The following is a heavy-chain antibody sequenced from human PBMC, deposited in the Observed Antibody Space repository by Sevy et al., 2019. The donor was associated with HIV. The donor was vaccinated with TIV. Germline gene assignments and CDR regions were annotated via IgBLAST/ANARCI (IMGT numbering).Heavy chain of an antibody. D-gene: IGHD6-13*01. J-gene: IGHJ4*02. CDR1: GFTFSSYA. Sequence: GGYLRLSCAASGFTFSSYAMSWVRQAPGKGLEWVSGISASGGVALYADSVKGRFTISRDNSKNTLYVQMNSLRAEDTALHYCARWEGSREGSSCPSYYFGHWGQGTLVTVSS. V-gene: IGHV3-23*01. CDR3: ARWEGSREGSSCPSYYFGH. CDR2: ISASGGVA.